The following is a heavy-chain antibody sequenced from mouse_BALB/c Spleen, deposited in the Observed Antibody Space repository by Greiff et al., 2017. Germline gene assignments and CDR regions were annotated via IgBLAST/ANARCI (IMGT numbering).Heavy chain of an antibody. D-gene: IGHD1-1*01. V-gene: IGHV2-9*02. CDR1: GFSLTSYG. CDR3: ARAYGSSRYAMDY. CDR2: IWAGGST. Sequence: QVQLQQSGPGLVAPSQSLSITCTVSGFSLTSYGVHWVRQPPGKGLEWLGVIWAGGSTNYNSALMSRLSISKDNSKSQVFLKMNSLQTDDTAMYYCARAYGSSRYAMDYWGQGTSVTVSS. J-gene: IGHJ4*01.